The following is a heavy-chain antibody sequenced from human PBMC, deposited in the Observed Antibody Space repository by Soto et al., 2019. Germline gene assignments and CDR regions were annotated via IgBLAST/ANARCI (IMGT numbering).Heavy chain of an antibody. CDR2: IYYSGST. CDR1: GGSISSGGCY. Sequence: SETLSLTCTVSGGSISSGGCYWSWIRQHPGKGLEWIGYIYYSGSTYYNPSLKSRVTISVDTSKNQFSLKLSSVTAADTAVYYCARDAAPGIAAAGTGIYYGMDVWGQGTTVTVSS. CDR3: ARDAAPGIAAAGTGIYYGMDV. V-gene: IGHV4-31*03. D-gene: IGHD6-13*01. J-gene: IGHJ6*02.